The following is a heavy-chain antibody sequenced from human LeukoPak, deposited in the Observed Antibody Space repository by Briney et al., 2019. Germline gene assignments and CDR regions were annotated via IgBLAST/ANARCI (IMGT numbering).Heavy chain of an antibody. CDR1: GFTFSSYG. J-gene: IGHJ6*02. V-gene: IGHV3-33*01. Sequence: GGSLRLSCAASGFTFSSYGMHWVRQAPGKGLEWVAVIWYDGSSKYYADSVKGRFTISRDNSKNTLYLQMNSLRAEDTAVYYCARDRAHGDYASYYYYYGMDVWGQGTTVTVSS. CDR3: ARDRAHGDYASYYYYYGMDV. CDR2: IWYDGSSK. D-gene: IGHD4-17*01.